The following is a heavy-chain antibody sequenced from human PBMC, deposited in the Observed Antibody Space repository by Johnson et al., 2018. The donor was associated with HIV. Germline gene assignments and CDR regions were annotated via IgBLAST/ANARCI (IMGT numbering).Heavy chain of an antibody. D-gene: IGHD6-6*01. J-gene: IGHJ3*02. V-gene: IGHV3-25*05. CDR3: TTEAYSSSSAAFDI. CDR2: VNPNGDST. CDR1: QFIFSNYY. Sequence: VQLVESGGGLAKPAWSPRLSCAASQFIFSNYYMNCVRQAPGNGLELVGQVNPNGDSTYLIDSGKDRFNTSRDNAKNTLHLHMNSLKTEDTAVYYCTTEAYSSSSAAFDIWGQGTMVTVSS.